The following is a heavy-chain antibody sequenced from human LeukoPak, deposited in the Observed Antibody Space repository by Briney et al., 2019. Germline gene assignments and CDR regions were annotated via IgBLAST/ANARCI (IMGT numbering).Heavy chain of an antibody. CDR3: ARVGGLKGGSSYFDY. CDR2: IYYSGST. J-gene: IGHJ4*02. V-gene: IGHV4-31*03. CDR1: GGSISSGGYY. Sequence: SETLSLTCTVSGGSISSGGYYWSWIRQHPGKGLEWIGYIYYSGSTYYNPSLRSRVTISVDTSKNQFSLKLSSVTAADTAVYYCARVGGLKGGSSYFDYWGQGTLVTVPS. D-gene: IGHD1-26*01.